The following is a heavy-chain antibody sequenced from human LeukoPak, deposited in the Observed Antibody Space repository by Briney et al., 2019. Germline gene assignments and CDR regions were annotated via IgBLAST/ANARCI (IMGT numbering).Heavy chain of an antibody. CDR3: ASTDCSSTSCLGNAFDI. D-gene: IGHD2-2*01. CDR2: ISAYNGNT. V-gene: IGHV1-18*01. J-gene: IGHJ3*02. Sequence: ASVKVSCKASGYTFTSYGISWVRQAPGQGLEWMGWISAYNGNTNYAQKLQGRVTMTTDTSTSTAYMGLRSLRSDDTAVYYCASTDCSSTSCLGNAFDIWGQGTMVTVSS. CDR1: GYTFTSYG.